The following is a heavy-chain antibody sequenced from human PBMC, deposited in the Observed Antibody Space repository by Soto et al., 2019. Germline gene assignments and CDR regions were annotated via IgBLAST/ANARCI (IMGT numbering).Heavy chain of an antibody. D-gene: IGHD4-17*01. J-gene: IGHJ4*02. Sequence: EVQLVESGGGLVKPGGSLRLSCAASGLTLTNVYMNWVRQAPGKGLEWVGRIKSRAAGGTTDYAAPVKGRFTISRDDSKNMLYLQMNSLSTEDTAVYYCSYGAAYYFDYWGQGTLVTVSS. CDR2: IKSRAAGGTT. V-gene: IGHV3-15*07. CDR3: SYGAAYYFDY. CDR1: GLTLTNVY.